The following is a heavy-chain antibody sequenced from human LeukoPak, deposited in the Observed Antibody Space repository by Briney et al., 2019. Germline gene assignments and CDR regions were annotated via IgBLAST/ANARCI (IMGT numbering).Heavy chain of an antibody. V-gene: IGHV3-66*01. J-gene: IGHJ4*02. CDR1: GLTVSSSY. CDR3: ASTRGSPFDY. D-gene: IGHD3-10*01. CDR2: IYRGGNT. Sequence: GESLRLSCVASGLTVSSSYMSWVRQPPGKGLEWVSNIYRGGNTNYADSVKGRFSTSRDTSKDTLFLQMNSLRAEDTAVYYCASTRGSPFDYWGQGTLVTVSS.